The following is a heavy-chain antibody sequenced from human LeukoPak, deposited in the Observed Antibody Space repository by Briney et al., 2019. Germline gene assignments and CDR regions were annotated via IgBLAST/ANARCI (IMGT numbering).Heavy chain of an antibody. CDR1: GGAISSSSYY. CDR2: IYYSGST. CDR3: ARQTVTTSEPDY. Sequence: SETPSLTCTVSGGAISSSSYYWGWIRQPPGKGLEWIGSIYYSGSTYYNPSLKSRVTISVDTSKNQFSLKLSSVTAADTAVYYCARQTVTTSEPDYWGQGTLVTVSS. D-gene: IGHD4-11*01. V-gene: IGHV4-39*01. J-gene: IGHJ4*02.